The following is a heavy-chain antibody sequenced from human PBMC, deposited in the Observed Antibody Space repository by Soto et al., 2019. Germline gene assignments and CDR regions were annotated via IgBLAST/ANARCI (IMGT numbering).Heavy chain of an antibody. CDR1: GFSLSTRGVG. CDR3: ARDSSGRYGFDY. CDR2: IYWDDDQ. D-gene: IGHD6-19*01. V-gene: IGHV2-5*02. Sequence: QITLKESGPTLVKPTQTLTLTCTFSGFSLSTRGVGVAWIRQPPGMALEWLALIYWDDDQRYSPSLKSRLTITKDTSKSQVVLTMTNMDPVDTATYFCARDSSGRYGFDYWGQGALVTVSS. J-gene: IGHJ4*02.